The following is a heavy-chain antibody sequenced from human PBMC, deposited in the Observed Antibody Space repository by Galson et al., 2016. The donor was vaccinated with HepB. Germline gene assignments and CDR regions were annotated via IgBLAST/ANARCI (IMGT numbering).Heavy chain of an antibody. CDR2: IYHSGST. V-gene: IGHV4-4*02. CDR1: IGSIISSNW. D-gene: IGHD6-13*01. CDR3: AALVSSWSQLDY. Sequence: ETLSLTCAVSIGSIISSNWWNWVRQPPGKGLEWIGEIYHSGSTNYNPSLTSRVTISIDKSRNQFSLRLTSVTAADTAVYYCAALVSSWSQLDYWGQGMLVTVSS. J-gene: IGHJ4*02.